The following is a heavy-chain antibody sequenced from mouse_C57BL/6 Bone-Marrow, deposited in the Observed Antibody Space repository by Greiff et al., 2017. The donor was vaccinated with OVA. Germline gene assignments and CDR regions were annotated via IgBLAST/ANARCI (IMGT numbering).Heavy chain of an antibody. CDR1: GYTFTSYW. CDR3: ARYDYYGSSSYY. Sequence: VQLQQPGAELVRPGSSVKLSCKASGYTFTSYWMDWVKQRPGQGLEWIGTIYPSDSETHYNQKFKDKATLTVDKSSSTAYMQLSSLTSEDSAFYYCARYDYYGSSSYYWGQCATLTVSS. D-gene: IGHD1-1*01. J-gene: IGHJ2*01. V-gene: IGHV1-61*01. CDR2: IYPSDSET.